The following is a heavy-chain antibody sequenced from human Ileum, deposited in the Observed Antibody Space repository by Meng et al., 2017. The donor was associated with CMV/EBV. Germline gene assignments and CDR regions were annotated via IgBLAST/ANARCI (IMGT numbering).Heavy chain of an antibody. V-gene: IGHV1-18*01. CDR1: GYTFSSYG. J-gene: IGHJ6*02. D-gene: IGHD4-23*01. CDR2: ISAYNGYT. CDR3: ARGGKDGMDV. Sequence: ASVKVSCKASGYTFSSYGITWVRQAPGQGLEWMGWISAYNGYTNYAQKLQGRVTMTTHTSTSKAYMEPRSLRSDDTAMYYCARGGKDGMDVWGQGTPVTVSS.